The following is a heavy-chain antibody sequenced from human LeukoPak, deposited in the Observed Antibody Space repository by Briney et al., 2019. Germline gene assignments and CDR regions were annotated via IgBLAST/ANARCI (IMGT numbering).Heavy chain of an antibody. CDR2: ISGSGGST. J-gene: IGHJ4*02. CDR3: AKDPLWGPNDSSGYYPFDY. CDR1: GFTFSSYA. D-gene: IGHD3-22*01. V-gene: IGHV3-23*01. Sequence: PGGSLRLSCAASGFTFSSYAMSWVRQAPGKGLEWVSAISGSGGSTYYADSVKGRFTISRDNSKNTLYLQMNSLRAEDTAVYYCAKDPLWGPNDSSGYYPFDYWGQGTLVTVSS.